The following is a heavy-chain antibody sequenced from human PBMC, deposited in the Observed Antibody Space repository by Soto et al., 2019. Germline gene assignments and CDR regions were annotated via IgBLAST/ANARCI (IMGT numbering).Heavy chain of an antibody. V-gene: IGHV1-58*02. D-gene: IGHD5-12*01. CDR3: AAPPNRDAYNYGY. J-gene: IGHJ4*02. CDR1: GFTFTSSA. Sequence: SVKVSCKASGFTFTSSAMQWVRQARGQRLEWIGWIVVGSGNTNYAQKFQERVTITRDMSTSTAYMELSSLRSEDTAVYYCAAPPNRDAYNYGYWGQGTLVTVSS. CDR2: IVVGSGNT.